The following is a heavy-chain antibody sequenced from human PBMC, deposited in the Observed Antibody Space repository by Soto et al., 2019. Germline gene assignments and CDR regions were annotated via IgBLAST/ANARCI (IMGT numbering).Heavy chain of an antibody. D-gene: IGHD3-22*01. V-gene: IGHV4-30-4*01. Sequence: QVQLQESGPGLVKPSQTLSLTCTVSGGSISSGDYYWSWIRQPPGKGLEWIGYIYYSGSTYYNPSLTIRLTISIDTSKNQFSLNLRSVTAADTAVYYCARKDYYDSSAIDSWGQGTLVTVSS. CDR1: GGSISSGDYY. J-gene: IGHJ4*02. CDR3: ARKDYYDSSAIDS. CDR2: IYYSGST.